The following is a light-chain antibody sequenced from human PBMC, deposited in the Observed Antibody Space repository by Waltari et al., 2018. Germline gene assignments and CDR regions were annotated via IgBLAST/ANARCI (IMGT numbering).Light chain of an antibody. CDR3: SSFTSSSTWV. CDR2: DVS. V-gene: IGLV2-14*01. CDR1: TSDLGGYNY. Sequence: QSALTQPASVSGSPGQSITISCTGTTSDLGGYNYVSWYQQHPGKAPKLMIYDVSSRPLGVFNRCSASKSGNTASLTISGLQAEDEADYYCSSFTSSSTWVFGGGTKLTVL. J-gene: IGLJ3*02.